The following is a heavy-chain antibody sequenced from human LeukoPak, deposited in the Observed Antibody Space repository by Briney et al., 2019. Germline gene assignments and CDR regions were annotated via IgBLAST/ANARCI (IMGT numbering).Heavy chain of an antibody. D-gene: IGHD3-22*01. CDR3: ARDRELTSYDSAAFDI. J-gene: IGHJ3*02. V-gene: IGHV3-21*06. CDR1: GFTFRRYS. CDR2: ISTSISYYT. Sequence: PGGSLRLSCAASGFTFRRYSMTWVRQAPGKGLEWVSSISTSISYYTHYADSVKGRFTISRDNTKNSLYLQMNSLRDEDTAVYFCARDRELTSYDSAAFDIWGHGTMVTVSS.